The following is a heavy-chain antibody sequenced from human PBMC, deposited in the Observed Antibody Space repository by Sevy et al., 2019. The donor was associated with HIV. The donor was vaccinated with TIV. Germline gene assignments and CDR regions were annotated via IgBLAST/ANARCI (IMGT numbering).Heavy chain of an antibody. V-gene: IGHV3-21*01. CDR2: IGRTGSDM. J-gene: IGHJ4*02. Sequence: GVSLRLSCAASGFTFGTYTMNWVRQAPGKGLEWLSSIGRTGSDMYYGDSLRGRFTISRDNARDSVFLQMNSLRVEDTGVYYCVGGNDREYWGRGTLVTVSS. D-gene: IGHD3-22*01. CDR3: VGGNDREY. CDR1: GFTFGTYT.